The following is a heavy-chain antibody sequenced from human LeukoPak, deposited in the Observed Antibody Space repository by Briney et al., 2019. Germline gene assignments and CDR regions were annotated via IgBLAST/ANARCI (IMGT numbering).Heavy chain of an antibody. CDR2: IIPIFGTA. Sequence: GASVNVSCKASGGTFSSYAISWVRQAPGQGLEWMGGIIPIFGTANYAQKFQGRVTITADESTSTAYMELSSLRSEDTAVYYCARDHDDFWSGYYTTPRGPFDYWGQGTLVTVSS. CDR3: ARDHDDFWSGYYTTPRGPFDY. CDR1: GGTFSSYA. D-gene: IGHD3-3*01. V-gene: IGHV1-69*13. J-gene: IGHJ4*02.